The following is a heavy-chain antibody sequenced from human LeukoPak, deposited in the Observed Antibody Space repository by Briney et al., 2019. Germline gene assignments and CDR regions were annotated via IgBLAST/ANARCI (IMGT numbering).Heavy chain of an antibody. CDR3: ARAHFGYGHGTTDY. V-gene: IGHV3-23*01. CDR1: GFTFSSYA. J-gene: IGHJ4*02. CDR2: INGSGGST. D-gene: IGHD5-18*01. Sequence: GGSLRLSCAASGFTFSSYAMSWVRQAPGKGLEWVSDINGSGGSTYYADSVKGRFTISRDNSKNTLYLQMNSLRAEDTAVYYCARAHFGYGHGTTDYWGQGTLVTVSS.